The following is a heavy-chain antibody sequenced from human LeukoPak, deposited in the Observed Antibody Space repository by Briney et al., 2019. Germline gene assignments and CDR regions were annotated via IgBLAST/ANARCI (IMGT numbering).Heavy chain of an antibody. CDR1: GFPFSSYA. Sequence: GGSLRLSCAASGFPFSSYAMGWVRQAPRKGLEWVSGITASSGGTYYADSVKGRFTISRDNSKNTLYLQINRLRAEDTAIYFCAKIRFYYDSSFDYWYFDLWGRGTLVTVFS. CDR3: AKIRFYYDSSFDYWYFDL. D-gene: IGHD3-22*01. CDR2: ITASSGGT. J-gene: IGHJ2*01. V-gene: IGHV3-23*01.